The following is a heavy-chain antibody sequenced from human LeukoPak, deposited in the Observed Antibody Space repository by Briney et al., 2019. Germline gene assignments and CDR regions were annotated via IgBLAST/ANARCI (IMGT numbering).Heavy chain of an antibody. CDR3: AKDLHITMVRGVPN. CDR1: GFTFSSYG. V-gene: IGHV3-30*02. CDR2: IRYDGSNK. D-gene: IGHD3-10*01. Sequence: PGGSLRLSCAASGFTFSSYGMHWVRQAPGKGLEWVAFIRYDGSNKYYADSVKGRFTISRDNSKNTLYLQMNSLRAEDTAVYYCAKDLHITMVRGVPNWGQGTLVTVSS. J-gene: IGHJ4*02.